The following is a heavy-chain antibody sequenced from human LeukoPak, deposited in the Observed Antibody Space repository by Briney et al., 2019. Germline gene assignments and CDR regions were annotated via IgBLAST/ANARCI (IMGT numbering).Heavy chain of an antibody. CDR1: GYTFTSYG. CDR2: ISAYNGNT. CDR3: ARDQRAYCSSTSCPFDY. J-gene: IGHJ4*02. Sequence: ASVKVSCKASGYTFTSYGISWVRQAPGQGLEWKGWISAYNGNTNYAQKLQGRVTMTTDTSTSTAYMQLRSLRSDDTAVYYCARDQRAYCSSTSCPFDYWGQGTLVTVSS. D-gene: IGHD2-2*01. V-gene: IGHV1-18*01.